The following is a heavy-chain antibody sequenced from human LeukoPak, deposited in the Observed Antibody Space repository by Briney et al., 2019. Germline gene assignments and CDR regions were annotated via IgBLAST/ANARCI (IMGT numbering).Heavy chain of an antibody. Sequence: ASVKVSCKASGGTFSSYAISWVRQAPGQGLEWMGRIIPILGIANYAQKFQGRVTITADKSTSTAYMELSSLRSEDTAVYYCAREWAGDRGYFDLWGRGTLVTVSS. CDR1: GGTFSSYA. J-gene: IGHJ2*01. D-gene: IGHD7-27*01. V-gene: IGHV1-69*04. CDR2: IIPILGIA. CDR3: AREWAGDRGYFDL.